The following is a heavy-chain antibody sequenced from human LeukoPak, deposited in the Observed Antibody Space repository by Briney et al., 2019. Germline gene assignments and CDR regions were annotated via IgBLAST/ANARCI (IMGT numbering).Heavy chain of an antibody. D-gene: IGHD2-2*01. CDR2: ISWNSGSI. J-gene: IGHJ6*02. CDR3: AKDIGYCSSTSCYDQNDHYYYYGMDV. Sequence: SGRSLRLSCAASGFTFDDYAMHWVRQAPGKGLEWVSGISWNSGSIGYADSVKGRFTISRDNAKNSLYLQMNSLRAEDTALYYCAKDIGYCSSTSCYDQNDHYYYYGMDVWGQGTTVTVSS. V-gene: IGHV3-9*01. CDR1: GFTFDDYA.